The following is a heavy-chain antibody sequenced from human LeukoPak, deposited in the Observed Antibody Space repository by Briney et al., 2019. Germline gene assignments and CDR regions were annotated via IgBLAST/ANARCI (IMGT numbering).Heavy chain of an antibody. D-gene: IGHD6-19*01. CDR3: ARDTSGWYNY. V-gene: IGHV1-2*02. J-gene: IGHJ4*02. CDR1: GYTFTGYY. Sequence: ASVKVSCKASGYTFTGYYIHWMRQAPGQGLEWMGWINPDRGGTYYAQKFQGRVTMTRDTSISAAYMELSRLRSDDTAVYYCARDTSGWYNYWGQGTLVTVSS. CDR2: INPDRGGT.